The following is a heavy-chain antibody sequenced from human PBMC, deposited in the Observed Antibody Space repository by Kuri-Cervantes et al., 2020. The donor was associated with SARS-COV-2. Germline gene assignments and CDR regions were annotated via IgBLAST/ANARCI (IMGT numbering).Heavy chain of an antibody. CDR1: GYSISGGYY. CDR3: ARSVCSGGSCRLKGGPYYFDY. CDR2: IYHSGST. Sequence: SETLSLTCTVSGYSISGGYYWGWIRQPPGKGLEWIGSIYHSGSTYYNPSLKSRVTISVDTSKNQFSLKLSSVTAADTAVYYCARSVCSGGSCRLKGGPYYFDYWGQGTLVTVSS. J-gene: IGHJ4*02. D-gene: IGHD2-15*01. V-gene: IGHV4-38-2*02.